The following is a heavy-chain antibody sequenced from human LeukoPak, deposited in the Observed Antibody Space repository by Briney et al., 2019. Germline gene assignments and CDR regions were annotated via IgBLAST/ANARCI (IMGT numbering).Heavy chain of an antibody. CDR1: GFTFSTYS. Sequence: PGGSLRLSCAASGFTFSTYSMNWVRQAPGKGLEWVSSISSSSSFIYYADSVKGRFTISRDNAKNSVYLQMNSLRAEDTAVYYCARDSPLSFDIWGQGTMVTASS. CDR2: ISSSSSFI. CDR3: ARDSPLSFDI. V-gene: IGHV3-21*01. J-gene: IGHJ3*02.